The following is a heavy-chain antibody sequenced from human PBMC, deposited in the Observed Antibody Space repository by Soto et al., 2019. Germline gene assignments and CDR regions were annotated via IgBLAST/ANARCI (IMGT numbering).Heavy chain of an antibody. CDR2: ISYDGTKD. Sequence: QVQLLESGGGVVEPGKSLRLYCAASGFSFSDFAMEWVRQAPGKGLDWVATISYDGTKDYYADSLKGRFTISRDDSKNTHYLEVDSLRVEDTAVYFCGKDQFRGGSNFFNPRDHWGPGTQVIVSP. V-gene: IGHV3-30*18. CDR1: GFSFSDFA. CDR3: GKDQFRGGSNFFNPRDH. D-gene: IGHD1-1*01. J-gene: IGHJ4*02.